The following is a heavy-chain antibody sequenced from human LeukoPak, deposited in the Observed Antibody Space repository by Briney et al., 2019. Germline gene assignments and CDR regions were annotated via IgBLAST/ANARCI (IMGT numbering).Heavy chain of an antibody. V-gene: IGHV1-18*01. CDR3: ARSDGAITMIPN. CDR1: GYTFTSYG. Sequence: EASVKVSCKASGYTFTSYGISWVRQAPGQGLEWMGWISAYNGNTNYAQKLQGRVTMTTGTSTSTAYMELSSLRADDTAVYYCARSDGAITMIPNWGQGTLVTVSS. D-gene: IGHD3-22*01. J-gene: IGHJ4*02. CDR2: ISAYNGNT.